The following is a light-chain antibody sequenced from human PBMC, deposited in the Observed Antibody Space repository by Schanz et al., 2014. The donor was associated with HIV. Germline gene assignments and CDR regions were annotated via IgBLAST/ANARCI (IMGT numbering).Light chain of an antibody. CDR1: QSVSSH. J-gene: IGKJ1*01. V-gene: IGKV3-20*01. Sequence: EIVLTQSPATLSLSPGERATLSCRASQSVSSHLAWYQQKPGQAPRLLIYGASSRATGIPDRFSGSGSGTDFTLTISRLEPEDFAVYYCQQYGSSPLFGQGTKVEIK. CDR2: GAS. CDR3: QQYGSSPL.